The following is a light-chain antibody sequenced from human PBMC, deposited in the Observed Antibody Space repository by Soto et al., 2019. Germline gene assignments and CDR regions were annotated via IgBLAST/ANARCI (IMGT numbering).Light chain of an antibody. J-gene: IGKJ3*01. Sequence: IVLTQSPGTLSLSPGERATLSCRASQSLSTNSLAWYQQKPGQTPRLLIYAASTRDTDIPDRFNGSGSGTDFALTISRLEPEDFALYYCQQYDASRITFGPGTKVDIK. CDR1: QSLSTNS. V-gene: IGKV3-20*01. CDR3: QQYDASRIT. CDR2: AAS.